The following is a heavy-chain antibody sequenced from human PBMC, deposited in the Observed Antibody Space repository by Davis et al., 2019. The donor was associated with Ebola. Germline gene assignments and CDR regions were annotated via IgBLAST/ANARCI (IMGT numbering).Heavy chain of an antibody. CDR3: AGVTNWGIL. D-gene: IGHD7-27*01. V-gene: IGHV4-34*01. Sequence: MPGGSLRLSCAVYGGSFSGYYWSWIRQPPGKGLEWIGEINHSGSTNYNPSLKSRVTISVDTSKNQFSLKLSSVTAADTAVYYCAGVTNWGILWGQGSLVTVSS. J-gene: IGHJ4*02. CDR2: INHSGST. CDR1: GGSFSGYY.